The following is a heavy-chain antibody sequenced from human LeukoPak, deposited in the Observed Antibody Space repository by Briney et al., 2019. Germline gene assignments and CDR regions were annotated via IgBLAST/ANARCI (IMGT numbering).Heavy chain of an antibody. Sequence: SETLSLTCNVSGCSFSDYYWSWIRQAVGEGLEWIGRVYITGDTNYNPSLRSRVTMSVDTSKNQFSLNLTSVSAADTAVYYCARGDWFDPWGQGTLVTVSS. CDR1: GCSFSDYY. V-gene: IGHV4-4*07. CDR2: VYITGDT. J-gene: IGHJ5*02. CDR3: ARGDWFDP.